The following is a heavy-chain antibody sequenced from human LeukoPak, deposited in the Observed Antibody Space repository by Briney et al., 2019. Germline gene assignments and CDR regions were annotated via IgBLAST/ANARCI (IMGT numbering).Heavy chain of an antibody. V-gene: IGHV5-51*01. CDR2: IYPGDSDT. Sequence: KVGESLKISCKGSGYSFTSYWIGWVRQMPGKGLEWMGIIYPGDSDTRYSPSFQGQVTISADKSIRTAYLQWSSLKASDTAMYYCARQGDGSGSYYSHLDYWGQGTLVTVSS. CDR3: ARQGDGSGSYYSHLDY. D-gene: IGHD3-10*01. J-gene: IGHJ4*02. CDR1: GYSFTSYW.